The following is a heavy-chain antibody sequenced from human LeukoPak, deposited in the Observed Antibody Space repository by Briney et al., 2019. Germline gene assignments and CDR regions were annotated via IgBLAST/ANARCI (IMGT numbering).Heavy chain of an antibody. CDR2: FDPEDGET. J-gene: IGHJ4*02. D-gene: IGHD3-22*01. CDR1: GYTLTELS. V-gene: IGHV1-24*01. CDR3: ARTYYYDNSGYYL. Sequence: ASVKVSCKVSGYTLTELSMHWVRQAPGKGLEWMGGFDPEDGETIYAQKFQGRVTMTRNTSMSTAYMELSSLRSEDTAVYYCARTYYYDNSGYYLWGQGTLVTVSS.